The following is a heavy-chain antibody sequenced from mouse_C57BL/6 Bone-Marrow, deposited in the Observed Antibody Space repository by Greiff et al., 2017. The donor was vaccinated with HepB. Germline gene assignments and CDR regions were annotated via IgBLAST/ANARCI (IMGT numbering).Heavy chain of an antibody. CDR3: TTGGLLPDY. D-gene: IGHD2-3*01. V-gene: IGHV14-4*01. CDR1: GFNIKDDY. Sequence: EVQLQQSGAELVRPGASVKLSCTASGFNIKDDYMHWVKQRPEQGLEWIGWIDPENGDTEYASKFQGKATVTAYTSSNTAYLQLSSLTSEDTAVYYCTTGGLLPDYWGQGTTLTVSS. J-gene: IGHJ2*01. CDR2: IDPENGDT.